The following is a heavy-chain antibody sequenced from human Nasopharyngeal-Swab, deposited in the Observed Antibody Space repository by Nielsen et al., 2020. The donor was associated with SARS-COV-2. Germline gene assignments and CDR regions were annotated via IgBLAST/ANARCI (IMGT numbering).Heavy chain of an antibody. CDR3: AKSRWGYDSSGYTVYYYYYYGMDV. Sequence: GESLKISCAASGFTLSSYGMHWVRQAPGKGLEWVAVISYDGSNKYYADSVKGRFTISRDNSKNTLYLQMNSLRAEDTAVYYCAKSRWGYDSSGYTVYYYYYYGMDVRGQGTTVTVSS. CDR1: GFTLSSYG. D-gene: IGHD3-22*01. V-gene: IGHV3-30*18. CDR2: ISYDGSNK. J-gene: IGHJ6*02.